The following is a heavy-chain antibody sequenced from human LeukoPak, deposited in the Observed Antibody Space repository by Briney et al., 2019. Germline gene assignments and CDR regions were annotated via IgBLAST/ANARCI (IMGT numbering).Heavy chain of an antibody. J-gene: IGHJ3*02. V-gene: IGHV3-9*01. CDR2: ISWNSGSI. Sequence: GGSLRLSCAASGFTFDDYAMHWVRQAPGKGLEWVSGISWNSGSIGYADSVKGRFTISRDNAKNSLYLQMNSLRAEDTAVYYCARRLGIGVEDAFDIWGQGTMVTVSS. CDR1: GFTFDDYA. CDR3: ARRLGIGVEDAFDI. D-gene: IGHD7-27*01.